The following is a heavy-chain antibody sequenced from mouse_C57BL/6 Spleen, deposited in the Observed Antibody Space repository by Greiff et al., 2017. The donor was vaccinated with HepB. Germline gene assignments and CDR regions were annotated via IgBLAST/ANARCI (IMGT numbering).Heavy chain of an antibody. CDR1: GFTFSDYG. V-gene: IGHV5-17*01. D-gene: IGHD1-1*01. J-gene: IGHJ4*01. CDR3: ARDVTTGDAMDY. Sequence: DVMLVESGGGLVKPGGSLKLSCAASGFTFSDYGMHWVRQAPEKGLEWVAYISSGSSTIYYADTVKGRFTISRDNAKNTLFLQMTSLRSEDTAMYYCARDVTTGDAMDYWGQGTSVTVSS. CDR2: ISSGSSTI.